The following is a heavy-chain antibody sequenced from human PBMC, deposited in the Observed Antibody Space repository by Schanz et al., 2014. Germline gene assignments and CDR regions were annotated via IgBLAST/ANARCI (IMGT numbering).Heavy chain of an antibody. CDR2: ISGSGGST. D-gene: IGHD3-10*01. Sequence: EVQLLESGGGLVQPGGSLRLSCAASGFTFSSYAMSWVRQAPGKGLEWVSAISGSGGSTYYADSVKGRFTISRDNSKNTLYLQMNSLRAEDTAVYRCVSSGSYSSYAFWGQGTLXTVSS. J-gene: IGHJ4*02. CDR1: GFTFSSYA. CDR3: VSSGSYSSYAF. V-gene: IGHV3-23*01.